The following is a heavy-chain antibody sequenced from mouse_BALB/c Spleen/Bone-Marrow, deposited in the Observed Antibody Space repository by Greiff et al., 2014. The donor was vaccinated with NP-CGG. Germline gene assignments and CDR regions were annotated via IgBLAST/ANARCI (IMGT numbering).Heavy chain of an antibody. CDR1: GYTFSSYW. V-gene: IGHV1-9*01. CDR2: ILPGSGST. CDR3: ARAYYVNYDAMDY. Sequence: VQRVESGAELMKPGASMKISCKATGYTFSSYWIEWVKQRPGRGLEWIGEILPGSGSTNYNERFKGKATFTADTSSNTAYMQLSSLTSEDSAVYYCARAYYVNYDAMDYWGQGTSVTVSS. J-gene: IGHJ4*01. D-gene: IGHD2-10*01.